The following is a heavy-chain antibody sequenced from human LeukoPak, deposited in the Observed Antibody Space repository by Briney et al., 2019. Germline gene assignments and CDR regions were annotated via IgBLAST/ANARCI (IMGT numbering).Heavy chain of an antibody. J-gene: IGHJ4*02. CDR1: GGSFSGYY. Sequence: SETLSLTCAVYGGSFSGYYWSWIRQPPGKGLEWIGEINHSGSTNYNPSLKSRVTISVDTSKNQFSLKLSSVTAADMAVYYCARGHYDSSGSFDYWGQGTLVTVSS. V-gene: IGHV4-34*01. D-gene: IGHD3-22*01. CDR2: INHSGST. CDR3: ARGHYDSSGSFDY.